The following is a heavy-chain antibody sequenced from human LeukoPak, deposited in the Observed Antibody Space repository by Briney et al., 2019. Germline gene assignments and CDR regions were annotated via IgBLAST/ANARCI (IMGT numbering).Heavy chain of an antibody. J-gene: IGHJ4*02. CDR2: IFSGGTT. Sequence: AGGSLRLSCAASGFTISSNYMSWVRQAPGKGLEWVSVIFSGGTTYYADSVKGRFTISRHNSENTLYPQMNSLRGEDTAVYYCARRVLGYSYGFDFWGQGTLVTVSS. D-gene: IGHD5-18*01. V-gene: IGHV3-53*04. CDR1: GFTISSNY. CDR3: ARRVLGYSYGFDF.